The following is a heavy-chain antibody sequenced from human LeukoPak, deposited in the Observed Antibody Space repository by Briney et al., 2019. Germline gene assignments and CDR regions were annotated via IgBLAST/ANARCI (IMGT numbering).Heavy chain of an antibody. J-gene: IGHJ4*02. CDR1: GGSISSDY. D-gene: IGHD1-26*01. Sequence: SETLSLTCAVSGGSISSDYWSWIRQPPGKGLEWIGYIHYSGITNYNPSLRTRVTILVDPSKNRFSLNLNSVTAADTAVYYCTRRAPSPYSGNHAYWGQGTLVTVSS. CDR2: IHYSGIT. V-gene: IGHV4-59*08. CDR3: TRRAPSPYSGNHAY.